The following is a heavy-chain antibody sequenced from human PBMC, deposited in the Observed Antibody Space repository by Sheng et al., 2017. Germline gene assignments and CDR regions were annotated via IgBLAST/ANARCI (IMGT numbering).Heavy chain of an antibody. V-gene: IGHV1-69*04. Sequence: QVQLVQSGAEVKKPGSSVKVSCKASGGTFSSYAFSWVRQAPGQGLEWMGGIIPMLGIANYAQKFQGRVTITADKSTSKAYMELSSLRSEDTAVYYCARGDYSYYYYMDVWGKGTTVTVSS. CDR2: IIPMLGIA. CDR1: GGTFSSYA. CDR3: ARGDYSYYYYMDV. J-gene: IGHJ6*03.